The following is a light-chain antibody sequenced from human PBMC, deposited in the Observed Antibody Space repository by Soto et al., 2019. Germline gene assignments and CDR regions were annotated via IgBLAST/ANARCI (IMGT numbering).Light chain of an antibody. CDR2: DVT. CDR3: SSYTSSNSVV. J-gene: IGLJ3*02. CDR1: SSDGGGYDY. V-gene: IGLV2-14*01. Sequence: QSALTQPASVSGSPGQSITISCTGTSSDGGGYDYVSWYQQHPGKAPKLMIYDVTYRPSGLSNRFSGSKSGNTASLTISGLQAEDEADYYCSSYTSSNSVVFGGGTKLTVL.